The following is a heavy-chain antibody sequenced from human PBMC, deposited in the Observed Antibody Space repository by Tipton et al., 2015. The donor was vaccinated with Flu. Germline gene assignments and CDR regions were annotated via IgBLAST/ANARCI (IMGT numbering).Heavy chain of an antibody. D-gene: IGHD2-15*01. J-gene: IGHJ6*02. CDR1: GYTFTSYY. CDR2: IISNSGGT. CDR3: ARGGYCGGGRCLHYYYALDV. Sequence: QLVQSGAEVKKPGASVKVSCKASGYTFTSYYIHWERQATGQGLEWMGWIISNSGGTNYAQKFQGRVTMTRDTSISTAYMELSRLRPDDTAVYYCARGGYCGGGRCLHYYYALDVWGQGTTVTVSS. V-gene: IGHV1-2*02.